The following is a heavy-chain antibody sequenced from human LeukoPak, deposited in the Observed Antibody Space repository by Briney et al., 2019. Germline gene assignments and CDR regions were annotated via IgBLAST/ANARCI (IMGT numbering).Heavy chain of an antibody. D-gene: IGHD4-17*01. CDR2: IYYSGST. J-gene: IGHJ6*01. Sequence: PSETLSLTCTVAGGSISSGDYYWSWLRQPPGKGLEWIGYIYYSGSTNYNPSLKSRVTILVDTSQNQFSLKLSSVNAADTAVYYCARDLTVTTPNYGMDVWGQGTTVTVSS. V-gene: IGHV4-61*08. CDR1: GGSISSGDYY. CDR3: ARDLTVTTPNYGMDV.